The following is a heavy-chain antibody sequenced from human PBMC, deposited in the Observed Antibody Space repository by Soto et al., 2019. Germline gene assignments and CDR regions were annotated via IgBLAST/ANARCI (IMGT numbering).Heavy chain of an antibody. Sequence: SETLSLTCTVSGGSISSGDYYWSWIRQPPGKGLEWIGYIYYSGSTNYNPSLKSRVTISVDTSKNQFSLKLSSVTAADTAVYYCARRWGFTFDYWGQGTLVTVSS. CDR1: GGSISSGDYY. CDR3: ARRWGFTFDY. CDR2: IYYSGST. D-gene: IGHD1-26*01. J-gene: IGHJ4*02. V-gene: IGHV4-61*08.